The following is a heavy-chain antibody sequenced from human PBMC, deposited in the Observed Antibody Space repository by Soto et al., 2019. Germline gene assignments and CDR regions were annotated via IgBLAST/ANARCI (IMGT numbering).Heavy chain of an antibody. CDR3: ERISHDSSPS. J-gene: IGHJ3*01. Sequence: SQTLSLTCAISGDSVSSNTAAWNWIRQSPSRGLEWLGRTYYRSKWYNDYAVSVKSRITINPDTSKNQFSLHLNSVTPEDTAVYYWERISHDSSPSWGQGTMVTVS. V-gene: IGHV6-1*01. D-gene: IGHD3-22*01. CDR2: TYYRSKWYN. CDR1: GDSVSSNTAA.